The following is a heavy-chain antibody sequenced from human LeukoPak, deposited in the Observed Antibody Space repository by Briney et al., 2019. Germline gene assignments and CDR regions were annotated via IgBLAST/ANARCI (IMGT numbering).Heavy chain of an antibody. Sequence: SETLSLTCAVYGGSFSGYYWSWIRQPPGEGLEWIGEINHSGSTNYNPSLKSRVTISVDTSKNQFSLKLSSVTAADTAVYYCASFIAAAGSYYFDYWGQGTLVTVSS. CDR2: INHSGST. V-gene: IGHV4-34*01. CDR3: ASFIAAAGSYYFDY. CDR1: GGSFSGYY. D-gene: IGHD6-13*01. J-gene: IGHJ4*02.